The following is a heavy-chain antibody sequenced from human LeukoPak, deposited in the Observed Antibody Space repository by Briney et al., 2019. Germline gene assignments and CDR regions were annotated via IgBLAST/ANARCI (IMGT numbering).Heavy chain of an antibody. CDR1: GFSVGDKY. CDR2: IYSGTTT. J-gene: IGHJ4*02. Sequence: PGGSLRLSCAPSGFSVGDKYMAWVRQAPGKGLEWVSVIYSGTTTYYADSVKGRFTISRDNAKNTLYLQMNSLRAEDTAVYYCARDLGGSGSYWGQGTLVTVSS. CDR3: ARDLGGSGSY. D-gene: IGHD3-10*01. V-gene: IGHV3-53*01.